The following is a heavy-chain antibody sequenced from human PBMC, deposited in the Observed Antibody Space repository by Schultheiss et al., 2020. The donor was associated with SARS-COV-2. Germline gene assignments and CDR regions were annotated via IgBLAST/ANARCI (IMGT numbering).Heavy chain of an antibody. Sequence: GESLKISCAASGFTFSIYDIHWVRQAPGKGLEWVARINSAGSSTSYADSVEGRFTISRDYAKNTLYLQMNSLRAEDTAVYYCAKDVGLGTAGYFDLWGRGTLVTVSS. J-gene: IGHJ2*01. D-gene: IGHD7-27*01. CDR3: AKDVGLGTAGYFDL. V-gene: IGHV3-74*01. CDR1: GFTFSIYD. CDR2: INSAGSST.